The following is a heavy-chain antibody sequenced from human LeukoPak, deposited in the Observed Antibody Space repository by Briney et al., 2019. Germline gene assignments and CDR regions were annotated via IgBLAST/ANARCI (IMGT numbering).Heavy chain of an antibody. CDR3: ASGGRQLPQFDY. CDR2: ISGGGSGT. J-gene: IGHJ4*02. V-gene: IGHV3-23*01. Sequence: GGSLRLSCAASGFSFDNYAMSWVRQAPGKGLEWVSAISGGGSGTYYADSVKGRFTISRDNSKNTLYLQMNSLRAEDTAVYYCASGGRQLPQFDYWGQGTLVTVSS. CDR1: GFSFDNYA. D-gene: IGHD2-15*01.